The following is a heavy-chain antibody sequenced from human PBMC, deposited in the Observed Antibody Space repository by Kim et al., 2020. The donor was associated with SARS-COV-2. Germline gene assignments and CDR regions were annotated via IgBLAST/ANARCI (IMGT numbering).Heavy chain of an antibody. Sequence: ASVNVSCKASGYTFTSYYMHWVRQAPGQGLEWMGIINPSGGSTSYAQKFQGRVTMTRDTSTSTVYMELSSLRSEDTAVYYCAREKIKESAYYDFWSGYSNYYYCYMDVWGNGNTVTVSS. V-gene: IGHV1-46*01. CDR3: AREKIKESAYYDFWSGYSNYYYCYMDV. J-gene: IGHJ6*03. CDR2: INPSGGST. CDR1: GYTFTSYY. D-gene: IGHD3-3*01.